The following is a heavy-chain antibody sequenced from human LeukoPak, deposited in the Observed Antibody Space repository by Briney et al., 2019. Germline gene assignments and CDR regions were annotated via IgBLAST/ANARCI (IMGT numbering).Heavy chain of an antibody. CDR3: ARDHCGGDCYWTLSDY. CDR1: GFTFSSYG. Sequence: GGSLRLPCAASGFTFSSYGMHWVRQAPGKGLEWVAFIRYDGSNKYYADSVKGRFTISRDNSKNTLYLQMNSLRAEDTAVYYCARDHCGGDCYWTLSDYWGQGTLVTVSS. D-gene: IGHD2-21*02. J-gene: IGHJ4*02. V-gene: IGHV3-30*02. CDR2: IRYDGSNK.